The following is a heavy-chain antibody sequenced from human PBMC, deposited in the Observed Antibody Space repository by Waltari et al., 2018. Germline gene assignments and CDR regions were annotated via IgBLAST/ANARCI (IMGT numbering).Heavy chain of an antibody. Sequence: QVQLVESGGGVVQPVRSLRLPCAASGFTFSSYGLHWVLEAPGRGLEWVAVIWYDGSNNYYADSEKGRFTISRDNSKNTLYMQMNGLGAEDTAVYYGARGGGAIAGAGNNYFDYWGQGTLVTVSS. CDR2: IWYDGSNN. CDR3: ARGGGAIAGAGNNYFDY. J-gene: IGHJ4*02. CDR1: GFTFSSYG. D-gene: IGHD6-19*01. V-gene: IGHV3-33*01.